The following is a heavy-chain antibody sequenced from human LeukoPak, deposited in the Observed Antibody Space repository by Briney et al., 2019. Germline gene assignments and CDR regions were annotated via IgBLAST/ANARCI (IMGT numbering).Heavy chain of an antibody. J-gene: IGHJ4*02. V-gene: IGHV3-9*01. CDR3: AKDKLGYNYALVY. CDR1: GFTFNDYA. Sequence: GRSLRLSCAASGFTFNDYAMHWVRQAPGKGLEWVSGINWNSGSIGYAESVKGRFTISRDNAKNSLYLQMNSLRPEDTALYYCAKDKLGYNYALVYWGQGILVTVSS. CDR2: INWNSGSI. D-gene: IGHD5-18*01.